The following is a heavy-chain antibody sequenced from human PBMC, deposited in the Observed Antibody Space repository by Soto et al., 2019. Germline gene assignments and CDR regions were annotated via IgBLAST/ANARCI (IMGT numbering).Heavy chain of an antibody. D-gene: IGHD2-2*01. CDR2: IAYDGSNK. CDR3: AKDNCVSTSCYRLYNWFDP. V-gene: IGHV3-30*18. CDR1: GFTLSSYG. J-gene: IGHJ5*02. Sequence: QVQLVESGGGVVQPGRSLRLSCVASGFTLSSYGIHWVRQAPGKGLEWVAVIAYDGSNKYYADSVKGRFTISRDNSKNTLYLQMNSLRAEDTAVYYCAKDNCVSTSCYRLYNWFDPWGQGTLVTVSS.